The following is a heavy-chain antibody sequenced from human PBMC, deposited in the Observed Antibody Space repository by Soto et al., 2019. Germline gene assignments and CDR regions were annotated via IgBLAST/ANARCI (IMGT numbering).Heavy chain of an antibody. V-gene: IGHV4-4*07. J-gene: IGHJ4*02. CDR2: FSLSGTT. CDR1: GASITSSSY. Sequence: SETLSLTCTGSGASITSSSYWSWIRQPAGKGLEWIGRFSLSGTTNYNPSLRSRVTMSADVSKNQFSLRLTSVTAADTALYYCARGMTPPGAPAWYYFDSWGQGTLVTVSS. D-gene: IGHD2-8*02. CDR3: ARGMTPPGAPAWYYFDS.